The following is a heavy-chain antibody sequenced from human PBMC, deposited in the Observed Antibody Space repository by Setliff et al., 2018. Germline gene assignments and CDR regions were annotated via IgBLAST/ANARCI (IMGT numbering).Heavy chain of an antibody. J-gene: IGHJ4*02. CDR3: ANHNPARRALNGTPLDN. V-gene: IGHV3-48*01. CDR1: GFTFSSYS. CDR2: ISSSSSTI. D-gene: IGHD3-9*01. Sequence: GGSLRLSCAASGFTFSSYSMNWVRQAPGKGLEWVSYISSSSSTIYYADSVKGRFTISRDNAKNSLYLQMNSLRAEDTAVYYCANHNPARRALNGTPLDNWGQGTLVTVSS.